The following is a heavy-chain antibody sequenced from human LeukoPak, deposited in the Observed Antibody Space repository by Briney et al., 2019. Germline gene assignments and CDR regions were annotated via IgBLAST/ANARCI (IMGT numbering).Heavy chain of an antibody. D-gene: IGHD2-21*02. J-gene: IGHJ4*02. CDR1: GFTFSSYS. V-gene: IGHV3-21*01. CDR3: AREGQGDTNDY. CDR2: ISSSSSYI. Sequence: GGSLRLSCAVSGFTFSSYSMNWVRQAPGRGLEWVSSISSSSSYIYYADSVKGRFTISRDNAKNSLFLQMNRLRAEDTAVYYCAREGQGDTNDYWGQGTLVTVSS.